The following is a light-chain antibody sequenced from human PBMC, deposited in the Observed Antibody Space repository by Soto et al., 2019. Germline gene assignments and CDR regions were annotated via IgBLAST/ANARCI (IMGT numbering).Light chain of an antibody. CDR1: QSLLHSNGYNY. CDR2: LGS. J-gene: IGKJ4*01. Sequence: DIVMTQSPLSLPVTPGEPASISCRSSQSLLHSNGYNYLDWYLQKPGQSPQLLIYLGSNRASGVPDRFSGSGSGTDFTLKISRVEAEDVGVYYCMQALQTLLTFGGGTKGDIK. CDR3: MQALQTLLT. V-gene: IGKV2-28*01.